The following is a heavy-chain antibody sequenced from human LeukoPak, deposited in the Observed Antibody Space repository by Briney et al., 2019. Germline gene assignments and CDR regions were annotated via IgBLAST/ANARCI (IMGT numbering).Heavy chain of an antibody. CDR2: ISSSSSYI. D-gene: IGHD2-21*01. CDR3: AAVSYLAFDI. Sequence: GGSLRLSCAASGFTFSSYSMNWVRQAPGKGLEWVSSISSSSSYIYYADSVKGRFTISRDNAKNSVYLQVTSLRVEDTAVYYCAAVSYLAFDIWGQGTMVTVSS. CDR1: GFTFSSYS. V-gene: IGHV3-21*01. J-gene: IGHJ3*02.